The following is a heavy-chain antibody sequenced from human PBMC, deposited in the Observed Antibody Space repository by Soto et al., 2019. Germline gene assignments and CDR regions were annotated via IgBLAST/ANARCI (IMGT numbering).Heavy chain of an antibody. CDR1: GYSFTIYW. Sequence: GESLKISCTGSGYSFTIYWISWVRQMPGKGLEWMGRIDPSDSYTNYSPSFQGHVTISADKSISTAYLQWSSLKASDTAMYYCARRAHLNYYYYGMDVWGQGTTVTVSS. CDR3: ARRAHLNYYYYGMDV. J-gene: IGHJ6*02. V-gene: IGHV5-10-1*01. CDR2: IDPSDSYT.